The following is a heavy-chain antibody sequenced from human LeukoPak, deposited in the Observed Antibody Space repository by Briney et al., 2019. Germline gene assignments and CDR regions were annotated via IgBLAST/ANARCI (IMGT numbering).Heavy chain of an antibody. CDR1: VFTFSSYS. CDR2: ISSSSSYI. V-gene: IGHV3-21*01. CDR3: AREGYAFDP. J-gene: IGHJ5*02. Sequence: GGSLRLSCAASVFTFSSYSMNWVRQAPGKGLEWVSSISSSSSYIYYADSVKVRFTISRDNAKSSLYLQMNSLRAEDTAVYYCAREGYAFDPWGQGTLVTVSS. D-gene: IGHD3-16*01.